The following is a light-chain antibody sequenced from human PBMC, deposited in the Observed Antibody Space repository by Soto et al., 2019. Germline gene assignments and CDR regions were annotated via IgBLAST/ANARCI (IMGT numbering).Light chain of an antibody. Sequence: DIQLTQSPPSLSASEGDRVTITCQASHDIKNYLNWYQQKPGKAPKLLIYDADNLQTGVPSRFSGSGAGTEFTSTIGSLQPEDVATYFCQQFDVLPPYTFGQGNKVEIK. CDR1: HDIKNY. J-gene: IGKJ2*01. V-gene: IGKV1-33*01. CDR3: QQFDVLPPYT. CDR2: DAD.